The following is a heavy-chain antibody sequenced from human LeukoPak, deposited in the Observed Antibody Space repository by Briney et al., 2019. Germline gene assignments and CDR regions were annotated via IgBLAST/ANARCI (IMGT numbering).Heavy chain of an antibody. Sequence: AGGSLRLSCAASGFTFSSYAMSWVRQAPGKGLEWVSAISGSGGSTYYADSVKGRFTISRDNSKNTLYLQMNSLRAEDTAVYYCARDDELRITIFGVVIKGGRDYYYYGMDVWGQGTTVTVSS. D-gene: IGHD3-3*01. CDR1: GFTFSSYA. J-gene: IGHJ6*02. CDR2: ISGSGGST. V-gene: IGHV3-23*01. CDR3: ARDDELRITIFGVVIKGGRDYYYYGMDV.